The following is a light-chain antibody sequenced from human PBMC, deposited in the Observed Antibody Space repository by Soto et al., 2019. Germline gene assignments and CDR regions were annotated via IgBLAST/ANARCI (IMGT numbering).Light chain of an antibody. V-gene: IGKV1-13*02. CDR3: HQLKTYPFT. CDR2: DAS. CDR1: QGISSA. J-gene: IGKJ5*01. Sequence: AIQLTQSPSSLSASVGDRVSITCRASQGISSALAWYQHKPGKAPKILIYDASSLQSGVPSRFSGSESGTECTLTISSLQPEDLATYYCHQLKTYPFTFGQGTRLEIK.